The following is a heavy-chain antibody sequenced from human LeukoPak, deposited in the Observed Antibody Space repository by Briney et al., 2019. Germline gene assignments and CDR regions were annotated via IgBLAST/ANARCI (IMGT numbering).Heavy chain of an antibody. Sequence: SETLSLTCTVSGGSISSYYWSWIRQPPGKGLEWIGYIYYSGSTNYNPSLKSRVTISVDTSKNQFSLKLSSVTAADTAVYYCARVADYGSGSYYPLDFDYWGQGTLVTVSS. CDR3: ARVADYGSGSYYPLDFDY. CDR1: GGSISSYY. D-gene: IGHD3-10*01. CDR2: IYYSGST. V-gene: IGHV4-59*12. J-gene: IGHJ4*02.